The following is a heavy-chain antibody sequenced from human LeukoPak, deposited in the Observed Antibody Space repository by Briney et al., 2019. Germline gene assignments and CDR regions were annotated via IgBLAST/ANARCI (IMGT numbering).Heavy chain of an antibody. V-gene: IGHV3-53*01. CDR1: GFTVSSYY. J-gene: IGHJ4*02. D-gene: IGHD5-24*01. CDR3: ARDSQFAYFDY. Sequence: GGSLRLSCAASGFTVSSYYMSWVRQAPGKGLEWVSVIYSGGSTYYADSVKGRFTIYRDNSKNTLYLQMNSLRAEDTAVYYGARDSQFAYFDYWGQGTLVTVSS. CDR2: IYSGGST.